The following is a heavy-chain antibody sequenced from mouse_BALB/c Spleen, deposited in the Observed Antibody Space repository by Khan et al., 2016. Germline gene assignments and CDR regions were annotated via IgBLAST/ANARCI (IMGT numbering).Heavy chain of an antibody. CDR3: VRVWGDY. CDR2: IRGDGSP. V-gene: IGHV2-6-7*01. D-gene: IGHD1-1*02. Sequence: QVQLKESGPGLVAPSQTLSITCTVSGFSLTGYGVNWVRQPPGKGLEWLGMIRGDGSPDYNSALKTRLSISKDNSKSHVFLKMNSLQTEDTARYYWVRVWGDYWGQGTSVTVSS. CDR1: GFSLTGYG. J-gene: IGHJ4*01.